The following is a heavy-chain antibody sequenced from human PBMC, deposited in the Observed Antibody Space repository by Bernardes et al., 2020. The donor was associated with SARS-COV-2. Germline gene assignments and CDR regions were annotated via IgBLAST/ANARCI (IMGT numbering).Heavy chain of an antibody. J-gene: IGHJ5*02. V-gene: IGHV3-11*01. CDR1: GFTFSDYY. CDR3: ARDALGSSIAARLGFDP. CDR2: ISSSGSTI. D-gene: IGHD6-6*01. Sequence: GRSLRVSCAASGFTFSDYYMSWIRQAPGKGLEWVSYISSSGSTIYYADSVKGRFTISRDNAKNSLYLQMNSLRAEDTAVYYCARDALGSSIAARLGFDPWGQGTLVTVSS.